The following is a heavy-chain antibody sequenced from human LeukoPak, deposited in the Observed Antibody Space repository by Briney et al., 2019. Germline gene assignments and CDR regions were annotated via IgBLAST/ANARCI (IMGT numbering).Heavy chain of an antibody. D-gene: IGHD4-23*01. V-gene: IGHV4-39*01. CDR2: FSYSGYT. CDR1: GGSVSSSPSY. J-gene: IGHJ4*02. CDR3: ARTETVVTRNFDY. Sequence: SETLSLTCTVSGGSVSSSPSYWDWIRQPPGKGLEWIGTFSYSGYTHYNPSLRGRVTMSLDTSKNQLSLRLTSVTAADTAVYYCARTETVVTRNFDYWGQGTLVTVSS.